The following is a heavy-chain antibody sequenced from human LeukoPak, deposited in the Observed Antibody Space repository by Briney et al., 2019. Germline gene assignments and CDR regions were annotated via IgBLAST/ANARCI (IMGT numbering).Heavy chain of an antibody. CDR2: ISYDGSNK. J-gene: IGHJ6*04. CDR3: ARCQFDWNAIYYYGMDV. Sequence: GGSLRLSCAASGFTFSSYAMHWVRQAPGKGLEWVAVISYDGSNKYYADSVKGRFTISRDNSKNTLYLQMNSLRAEDTVVYYCARCQFDWNAIYYYGMDVWGKGTTVTVSS. D-gene: IGHD1-1*01. CDR1: GFTFSSYA. V-gene: IGHV3-30*04.